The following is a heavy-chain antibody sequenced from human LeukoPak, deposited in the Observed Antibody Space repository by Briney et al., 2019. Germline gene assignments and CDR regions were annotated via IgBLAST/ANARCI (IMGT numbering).Heavy chain of an antibody. V-gene: IGHV3-30-3*02. CDR3: AKSRNRCSDYYYGMDV. CDR2: ISYDGDNK. D-gene: IGHD2-15*01. CDR1: GLTFSNYA. Sequence: GGSLRLSCEVSGLTFSNYAMHWVRQAPGKGLEWVAVISYDGDNKYNADSVRGRFTISRDNSKNTLYLQMNSLRAEDTAVYYCAKSRNRCSDYYYGMDVWGQGTTVTVSS. J-gene: IGHJ6*02.